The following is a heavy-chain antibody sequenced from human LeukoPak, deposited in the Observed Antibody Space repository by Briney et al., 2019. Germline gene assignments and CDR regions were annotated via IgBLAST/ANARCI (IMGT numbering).Heavy chain of an antibody. CDR1: GFAFGSYT. CDR3: AREDELTSVDS. Sequence: AGGSLRLSCAASGFAFGSYTMIWVRQAPGKGLEWVSSISSNTRDIYYTDSVKGRFTVSRDSAKKSLYLQMSSLRVEDTAVYYCAREDELTSVDSWGQGTLVSVSS. J-gene: IGHJ5*01. CDR2: ISSNTRDI. V-gene: IGHV3-21*01. D-gene: IGHD1-14*01.